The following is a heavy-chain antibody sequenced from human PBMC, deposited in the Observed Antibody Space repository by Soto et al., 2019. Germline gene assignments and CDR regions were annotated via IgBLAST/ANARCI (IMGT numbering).Heavy chain of an antibody. CDR3: AHSRNLITEDAQVGDFDY. Sequence: QITLKESGPALVKPTQTLTLTCSFSGFSLTTGGVGVGWVRQSPGAALEWLALIYWDDDERYSPSLRTRLTITKDLSKNQVALIMTNMEPVDTGTYFCAHSRNLITEDAQVGDFDYWGQGAFVTLSS. J-gene: IGHJ4*02. V-gene: IGHV2-5*02. CDR1: GFSLTTGGVG. D-gene: IGHD7-27*01. CDR2: IYWDDDE.